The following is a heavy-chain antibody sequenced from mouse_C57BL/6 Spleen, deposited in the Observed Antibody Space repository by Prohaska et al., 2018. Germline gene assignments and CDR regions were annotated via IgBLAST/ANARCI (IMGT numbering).Heavy chain of an antibody. CDR3: ARTDYYGSSHWYFDV. V-gene: IGHV14-2*01. J-gene: IGHJ1*03. CDR2: IDHEDGET. Sequence: QRTEQGLEWIGRIDHEDGETKYAQKFQGKATITADTSSNTAYLQLSSVTSENTAVYYCARTDYYGSSHWYFDVWGKGTTVTVSS. D-gene: IGHD1-1*01.